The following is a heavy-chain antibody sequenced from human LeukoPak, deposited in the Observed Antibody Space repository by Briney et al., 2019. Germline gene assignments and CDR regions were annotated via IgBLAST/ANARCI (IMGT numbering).Heavy chain of an antibody. CDR3: AKRYCSSTSCHTDY. V-gene: IGHV3-30*02. CDR2: IRYDASNK. D-gene: IGHD2-2*01. J-gene: IGHJ4*02. CDR1: GFTFSSYG. Sequence: GGSLRLSCAASGFTFSSYGMHWVRQAPGKGLEWVAFIRYDASNKYYADSVRGRLTISRDNSKNTLYLQMNSLRAEDTAVYYCAKRYCSSTSCHTDYWGQGTLVTVSS.